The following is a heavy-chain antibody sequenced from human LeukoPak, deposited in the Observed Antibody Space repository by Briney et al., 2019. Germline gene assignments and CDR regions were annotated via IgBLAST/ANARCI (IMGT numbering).Heavy chain of an antibody. J-gene: IGHJ4*02. V-gene: IGHV3-48*03. CDR2: ISSSGSTI. Sequence: GGSLRLSCAASGFTFSSYEMNWVRQAPGKGLEWVSYISSSGSTIYYADSVKGRFTISRDNAKNSLYLQMNSLRAKDTAAYYCARSSSGYDYDFDYWGQGTLVTVSS. CDR3: ARSSSGYDYDFDY. CDR1: GFTFSSYE. D-gene: IGHD5-12*01.